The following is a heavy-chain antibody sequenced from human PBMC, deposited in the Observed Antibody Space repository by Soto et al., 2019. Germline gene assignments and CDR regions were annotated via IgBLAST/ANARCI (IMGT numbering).Heavy chain of an antibody. D-gene: IGHD6-6*01. CDR1: GGSISSYY. CDR3: ARAEYSSSNYYYYYYLDV. V-gene: IGHV4-59*01. J-gene: IGHJ6*03. Sequence: SETLSLTCTVSGGSISSYYWSWIRQPPGKGLEWIGYIYYSGSTNYNPSLKSRVTISVDTSKNQFSLKLSSVTAADTAVYYCARAEYSSSNYYYYYYLDVWGKGTTVTVSS. CDR2: IYYSGST.